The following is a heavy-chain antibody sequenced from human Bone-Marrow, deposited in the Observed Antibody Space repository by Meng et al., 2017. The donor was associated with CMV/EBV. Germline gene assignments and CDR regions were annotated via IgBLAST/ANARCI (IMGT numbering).Heavy chain of an antibody. CDR2: INPDGSST. J-gene: IGHJ4*02. CDR1: GFTFSTHW. D-gene: IGHD3-9*01. V-gene: IGHV3-74*01. CDR3: VRLNILTPFDY. Sequence: GESLKISCATSGFTFSTHWMHWVRQAPGKGLVWVSRINPDGSSTHYADSVKGRFTISRDDAKNTLYLQMNSLRVEDTAIYYCVRLNILTPFDYWGQGKLVNVPS.